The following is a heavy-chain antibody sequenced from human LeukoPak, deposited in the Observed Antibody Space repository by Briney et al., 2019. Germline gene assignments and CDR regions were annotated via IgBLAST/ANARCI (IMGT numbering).Heavy chain of an antibody. CDR1: GDSISSSSYY. Sequence: SETLPLTCTVSGDSISSSSYYWGWIRQPPGKGLEWIGSTYYGGSTYYNPSLKSRVTISADTSNTQFSLKLSSVTAADTAVYYCARGLFGDSSGSYYFDYWGQGTLVTVSS. J-gene: IGHJ4*02. CDR3: ARGLFGDSSGSYYFDY. CDR2: TYYGGST. V-gene: IGHV4-39*07. D-gene: IGHD6-19*01.